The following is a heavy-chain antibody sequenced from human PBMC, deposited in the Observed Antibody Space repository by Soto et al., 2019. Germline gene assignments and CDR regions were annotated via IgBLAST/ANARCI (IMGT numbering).Heavy chain of an antibody. CDR1: GYTFTTFD. CDR3: ARGSEAGVDY. CDR2: MSPNSGKT. V-gene: IGHV1-8*01. J-gene: IGHJ4*02. D-gene: IGHD6-25*01. Sequence: QVQLVQSGAEVKKPGASVKVSCKASGYTFTTFDINWVRQATGQGLEWMGWMSPNSGKTGYAQKFQGRVTMTRDTSITTAYMELSSLTSEATAVYYCARGSEAGVDYWGQGTLVTVSS.